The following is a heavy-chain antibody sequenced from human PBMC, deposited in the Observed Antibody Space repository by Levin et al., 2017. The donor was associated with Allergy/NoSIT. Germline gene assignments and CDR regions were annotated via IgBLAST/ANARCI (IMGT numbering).Heavy chain of an antibody. Sequence: SQTLSLTCTVSGGSISSGSYYWSWIRQPAGKGLEWIGRIYTSGSTNYNPSLKSRVTISVDTSKNQFSLKLSSVTAADTAVYYCAREWGSWFDPWGQGTLVTVSS. CDR1: GGSISSGSYY. D-gene: IGHD2-15*01. CDR2: IYTSGST. CDR3: AREWGSWFDP. V-gene: IGHV4-61*02. J-gene: IGHJ5*02.